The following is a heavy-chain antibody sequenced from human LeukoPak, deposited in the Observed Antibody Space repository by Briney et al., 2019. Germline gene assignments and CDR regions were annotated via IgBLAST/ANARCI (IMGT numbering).Heavy chain of an antibody. D-gene: IGHD6-6*01. Sequence: SETLSLTCVVYGGSFGGYYWTWIRQPPGKGLEWIGEINDGGSTNYNPSLKSRVIISIDTSKKQFSLKLNSVTAADTAAYYCARNSAYSTSSGVNLWGQGTLVTVSS. CDR3: ARNSAYSTSSGVNL. V-gene: IGHV4-34*01. CDR1: GGSFGGYY. J-gene: IGHJ4*02. CDR2: INDGGST.